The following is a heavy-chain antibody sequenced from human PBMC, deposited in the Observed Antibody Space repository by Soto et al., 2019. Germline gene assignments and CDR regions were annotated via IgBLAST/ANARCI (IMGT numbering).Heavy chain of an antibody. CDR2: FIPIIGII. D-gene: IGHD3-22*01. CDR1: GGTFSTYT. J-gene: IGHJ5*02. Sequence: QVQLVQSGAEVKKPGSSVKVSCKASGGTFSTYTITWVRQAPGQGLEWMGRFIPIIGIINYAQKFQGRVTITADKFTGTAYMELTRLRSDDTAVYYCAGDPDSHYNDSHASSYPWGQGTLVTVSS. CDR3: AGDPDSHYNDSHASSYP. V-gene: IGHV1-69*08.